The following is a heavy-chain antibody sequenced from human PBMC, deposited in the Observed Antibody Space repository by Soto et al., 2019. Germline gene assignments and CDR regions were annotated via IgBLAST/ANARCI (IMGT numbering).Heavy chain of an antibody. Sequence: GGSLRLSCAASGFTFSSYWMSWVRQAPGKGLEWVANIKQDGSEKYYVDSVKGRFTISRANAKNSLYLQMNSLRAEDTAVYYCARVRCSGGSCYFFDYWGQGTLVTVSS. D-gene: IGHD2-15*01. CDR1: GFTFSSYW. CDR3: ARVRCSGGSCYFFDY. J-gene: IGHJ4*02. V-gene: IGHV3-7*01. CDR2: IKQDGSEK.